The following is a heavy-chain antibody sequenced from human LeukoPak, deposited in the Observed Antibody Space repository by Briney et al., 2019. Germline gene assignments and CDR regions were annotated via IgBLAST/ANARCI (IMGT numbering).Heavy chain of an antibody. CDR1: GGTFSSYA. CDR2: INPNSGGT. D-gene: IGHD6-13*01. J-gene: IGHJ5*02. V-gene: IGHV1-2*02. Sequence: GASVKVSCKASGGTFSSYAISWVRQAPGQGLEWMGWINPNSGGTNYAQKFQGRVTMTRDTSISTAYMELRSLRSDDTAVYYCARDVGIAAAEGYNWFDPWGQGTLVTVSS. CDR3: ARDVGIAAAEGYNWFDP.